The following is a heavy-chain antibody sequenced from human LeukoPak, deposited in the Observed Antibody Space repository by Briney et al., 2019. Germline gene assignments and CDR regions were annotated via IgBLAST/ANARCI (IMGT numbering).Heavy chain of an antibody. J-gene: IGHJ4*02. D-gene: IGHD5-18*01. CDR2: ISYDGTKQ. CDR3: ARDIDTAMVTATYFDY. V-gene: IGHV3-30*03. Sequence: PGGSLRLSCAGSGFTLSSHGMHWVRQAPGKGLEWGAAISYDGTKQYYADSVRGRFTVSRDNAKNSLSRLMNNVRLEDTAVYFCARDIDTAMVTATYFDYWGQGTLVTVSS. CDR1: GFTLSSHG.